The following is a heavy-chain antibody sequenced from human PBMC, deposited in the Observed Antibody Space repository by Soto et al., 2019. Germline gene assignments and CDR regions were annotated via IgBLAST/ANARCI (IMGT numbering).Heavy chain of an antibody. V-gene: IGHV3-48*02. CDR1: GFIFSSYS. CDR3: ARYITIFGVVPGY. D-gene: IGHD3-3*01. CDR2: ISSSSSTI. Sequence: GGALILSRASSGFIFSSYSMNWVRQAPGKGLEWVSYISSSSSTIYYADSVKGRFNISRDNAKNSLYLQMNNLRDEDTAVYYCARYITIFGVVPGYWGQGTLVTVSS. J-gene: IGHJ4*02.